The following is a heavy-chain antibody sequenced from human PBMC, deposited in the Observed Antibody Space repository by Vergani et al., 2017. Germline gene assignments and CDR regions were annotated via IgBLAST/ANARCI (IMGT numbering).Heavy chain of an antibody. CDR2: IDPSDSYT. CDR1: GYSFTSYW. CDR3: ARLEYCGGDCYLLLD. V-gene: IGHV5-10-1*03. J-gene: IGHJ4*02. D-gene: IGHD2-21*02. Sequence: EVQLVPSGAEVKTPGESLRISCKGSGYSFTSYWISWVRQMPGKGLEWMGRIDPSDSYTNYSPSFQGHVTISADKSISTAYLQWSSLKASDTAMYYCARLEYCGGDCYLLLDWGQGTLVTVSS.